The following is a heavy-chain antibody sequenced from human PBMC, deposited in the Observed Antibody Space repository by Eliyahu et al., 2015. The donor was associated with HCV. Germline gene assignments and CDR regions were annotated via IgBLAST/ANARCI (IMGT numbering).Heavy chain of an antibody. V-gene: IGHV4-39*01. CDR2: IYYSGST. CDR1: GGSISSXXYY. J-gene: IGHJ3*02. CDR3: AGPRYYDFWSGYAFDI. Sequence: QLQLQESGPGLVKPSETLSLTXTVSGGSISSXXYYWGWIRQPPGKGLEWIGSIYYSGSTYYNPSLKSRVTISVDTSKNQFSLKLSSVTAADTAVYYCAGPRYYDFWSGYAFDIWGQGTMVTVSS. D-gene: IGHD3-3*01.